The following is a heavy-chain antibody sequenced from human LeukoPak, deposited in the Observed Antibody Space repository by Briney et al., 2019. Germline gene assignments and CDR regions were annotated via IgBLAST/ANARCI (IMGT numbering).Heavy chain of an antibody. D-gene: IGHD3-16*01. CDR1: GFTFSSYG. V-gene: IGHV3-30*18. CDR3: AKDWGFRLGYGMDV. J-gene: IGHJ6*02. Sequence: HPGGSLRLSCAASGFTFSSYGMHWVRQAPGKGLEWVAVISYDGSNKYYADSVKGRFTISRDNSKNTLYLQMNSLRAEDTAVYYCAKDWGFRLGYGMDVWGQGTTVTVSS. CDR2: ISYDGSNK.